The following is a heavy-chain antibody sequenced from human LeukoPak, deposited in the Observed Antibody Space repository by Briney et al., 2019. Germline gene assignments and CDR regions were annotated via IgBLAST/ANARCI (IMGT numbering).Heavy chain of an antibody. V-gene: IGHV1-18*01. Sequence: GASVKVSCKASGYIFTSYGISWVRQAPGQGLEWMGWISAYNGNTNYAQKLQGRVTMTTDTSTSTAYMELRSLRSDDTAVYYCARTPVDGYNPYYFDYWGQGTLVTVSS. CDR2: ISAYNGNT. J-gene: IGHJ4*02. CDR1: GYIFTSYG. CDR3: ARTPVDGYNPYYFDY. D-gene: IGHD5-24*01.